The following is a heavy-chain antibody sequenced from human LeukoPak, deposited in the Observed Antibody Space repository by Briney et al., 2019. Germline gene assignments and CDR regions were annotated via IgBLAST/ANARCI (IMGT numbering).Heavy chain of an antibody. V-gene: IGHV3-30*02. D-gene: IGHD3-10*01. CDR2: IQNDGGNR. CDR1: GFTFRSYA. J-gene: IGHJ5*02. Sequence: GGSLRLSCAASGFTFRSYAMHWVREAPGKGLEWLAFIQNDGGNRRYGDSVEGRFTIPRDDSISTVYLRMDTPRPVDTAVYYCARGFREFSTWGQGTLVTVSS. CDR3: ARGFREFST.